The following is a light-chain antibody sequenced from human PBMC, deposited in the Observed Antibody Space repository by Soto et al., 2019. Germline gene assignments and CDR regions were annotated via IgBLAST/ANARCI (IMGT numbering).Light chain of an antibody. CDR3: QQYYRYPWT. J-gene: IGKJ1*01. V-gene: IGKV1-16*01. Sequence: DIQMTQSPSSLSASVGDRITIACRASQGVNNHLAWFQQKPGKAPKSLISSVSSLQSGVPSRFSGSGSGTDFTLPISSLQPEDSATYYCQQYYRYPWTFGRGTRLEIK. CDR2: SVS. CDR1: QGVNNH.